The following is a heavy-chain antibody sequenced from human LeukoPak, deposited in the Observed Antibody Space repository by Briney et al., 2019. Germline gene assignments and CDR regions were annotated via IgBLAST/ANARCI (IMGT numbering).Heavy chain of an antibody. Sequence: PGESLKISCEGSGYTFTKYWIGWVRQMPGKGLEWMGIIHPGDSHTWYSPSFQGQVTISADKSISMAYLQWSSLKASGTAMYFCARQPGMTAKSWYFDLWGRGTLVTVSS. CDR3: ARQPGMTAKSWYFDL. V-gene: IGHV5-51*01. J-gene: IGHJ2*01. D-gene: IGHD2-2*01. CDR2: IHPGDSHT. CDR1: GYTFTKYW.